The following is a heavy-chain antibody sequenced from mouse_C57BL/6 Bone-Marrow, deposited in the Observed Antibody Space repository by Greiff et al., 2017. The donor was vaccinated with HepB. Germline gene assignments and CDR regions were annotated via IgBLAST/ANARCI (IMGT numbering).Heavy chain of an antibody. CDR2: ISSGGSYT. CDR1: GFTFSSYG. CDR3: ARPLYGNYLYYFDY. V-gene: IGHV5-6*01. J-gene: IGHJ2*01. Sequence: EVQLVESGGDLVKPGGSLKLSCAASGFTFSSYGMSWVRQTPDKRLEWVATISSGGSYTYYPDSVKGRFTISRDNAKNTLYLQMSSLKSEDTAMYYCARPLYGNYLYYFDYWGQGTTRTVSS. D-gene: IGHD2-1*01.